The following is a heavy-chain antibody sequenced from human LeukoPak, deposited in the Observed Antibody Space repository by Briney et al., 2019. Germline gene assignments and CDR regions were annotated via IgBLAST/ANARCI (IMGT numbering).Heavy chain of an antibody. CDR2: ISSDGSKK. J-gene: IGHJ4*02. D-gene: IGHD4-17*01. CDR1: GFTFSRYG. Sequence: PGRSLRLSCAASGFTFSRYGMHWVRQAPGKGPEWVAVISSDGSKKYYIDSVKGRFTISRDNSKNTLYLQMNSLRAEDTAVYYCARDDDYGDPFDYWGQGTLVTVSS. V-gene: IGHV3-30*03. CDR3: ARDDDYGDPFDY.